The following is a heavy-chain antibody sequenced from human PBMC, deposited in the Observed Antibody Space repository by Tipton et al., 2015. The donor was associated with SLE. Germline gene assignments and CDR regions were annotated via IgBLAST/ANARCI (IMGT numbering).Heavy chain of an antibody. J-gene: IGHJ4*02. CDR2: IYSSGST. Sequence: TLSLTCAVYGGSTSDTNWSWIRQPPGKGLEWIGTIYSSGSTYYNPSLKSRVTISVDTSKNQFSLKLSSVTAADTAVYYCASPLPYDYSNSVYFDQWGQGTLVTVSS. CDR1: GGSTSDTN. CDR3: ASPLPYDYSNSVYFDQ. D-gene: IGHD4-11*01. V-gene: IGHV4-59*10.